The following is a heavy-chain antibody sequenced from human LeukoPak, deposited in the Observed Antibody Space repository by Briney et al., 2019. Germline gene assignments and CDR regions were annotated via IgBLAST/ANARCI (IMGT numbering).Heavy chain of an antibody. CDR2: IWYDGNNK. CDR3: ASDHGAY. D-gene: IGHD1-26*01. J-gene: IGHJ4*02. CDR1: GFTFSSYG. Sequence: PGGSLRLSCAASGFTFSSYGMHWVRQAPGKGLEWVAAIWYDGNNKYYADSVKGRFTISRDNSKSTLFLQMSGLRAEDTALYYCASDHGAYWGQGTLVTVSS. V-gene: IGHV3-33*01.